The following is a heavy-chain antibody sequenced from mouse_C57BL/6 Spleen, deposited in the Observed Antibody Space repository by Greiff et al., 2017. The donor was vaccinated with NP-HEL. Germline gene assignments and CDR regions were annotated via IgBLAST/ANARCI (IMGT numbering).Heavy chain of an antibody. V-gene: IGHV1-66*01. CDR2: IYPGSGNT. CDR3: ARGLRGGYYFDY. CDR1: GYSFTSYY. Sequence: QVQLKESGPELVKPGASVKISCKASGYSFTSYYIHWVKQRPGQGLEWIGWIYPGSGNTKYNEKFKGKATLTADTSSSTAYMQLSSLTSEDSAVYYCARGLRGGYYFDYWGQGTTLTVSS. J-gene: IGHJ2*01. D-gene: IGHD2-4*01.